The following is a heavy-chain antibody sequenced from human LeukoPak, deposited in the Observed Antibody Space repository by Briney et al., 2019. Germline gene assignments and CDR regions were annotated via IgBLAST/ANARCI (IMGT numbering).Heavy chain of an antibody. CDR3: AREDLGPGANQIDF. V-gene: IGHV4-31*03. CDR1: GGSISSSGFY. Sequence: PSETLSLTCTVSGGSISSSGFYWSWIRQHPGKGLEWLGFISYSGTTYYNPSLKSRVTISADTSKSQFSLKLRSVSAADTAVYYCAREDLGPGANQIDFWGQGTLVTVSS. J-gene: IGHJ4*02. CDR2: ISYSGTT. D-gene: IGHD4/OR15-4a*01.